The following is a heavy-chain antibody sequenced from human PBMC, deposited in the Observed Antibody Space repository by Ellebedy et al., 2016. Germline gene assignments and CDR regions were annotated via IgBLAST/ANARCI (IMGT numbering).Heavy chain of an antibody. V-gene: IGHV2-26*01. D-gene: IGHD3-16*02. J-gene: IGHJ6*02. CDR1: GFSLSNARMG. Sequence: SGPTLVKPTETLTLTCTVSGFSLSNARMGVSWIRQPPGKALEWLAHIFSNDEKSYSTSLKSRLTISKDTSKSQVVLTMTNMDPVDTATYYCARLSLAFGGVIVWGGYYGMDVWGQGTTVTVSS. CDR2: IFSNDEK. CDR3: ARLSLAFGGVIVWGGYYGMDV.